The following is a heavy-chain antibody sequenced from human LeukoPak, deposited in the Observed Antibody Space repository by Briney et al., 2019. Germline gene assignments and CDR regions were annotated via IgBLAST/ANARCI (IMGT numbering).Heavy chain of an antibody. J-gene: IGHJ4*02. V-gene: IGHV3-21*01. CDR3: ARGDMYYYDSSGYYATVYFDY. CDR2: ISSSSSYI. CDR1: GFTFSTYS. D-gene: IGHD3-22*01. Sequence: PGGSLRLSCAASGFTFSTYSMNWVRQAPGKGLEWVSSISSSSSYIYYADSVKGRFTISRDNAKNSLYLQMNSLRGEDTAVYYCARGDMYYYDSSGYYATVYFDYWGQGTLVTVSS.